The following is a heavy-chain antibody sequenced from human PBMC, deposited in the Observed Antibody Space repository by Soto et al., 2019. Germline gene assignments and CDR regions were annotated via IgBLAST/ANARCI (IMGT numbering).Heavy chain of an antibody. CDR3: SGGGVRGVITRSRDYYGMDV. CDR2: IYPGDSDT. CDR1: GYSFTSYW. Sequence: GESLKISCKGSGYSFTSYWIGWVRQMPGKGLEWMGIIYPGDSDTRYSPSFQGQVTISADKSISTAYLQWSSLKASDTAMYYCSGGGVRGVITRSRDYYGMDVWGQGTTVTVSS. J-gene: IGHJ6*02. V-gene: IGHV5-51*01. D-gene: IGHD3-10*01.